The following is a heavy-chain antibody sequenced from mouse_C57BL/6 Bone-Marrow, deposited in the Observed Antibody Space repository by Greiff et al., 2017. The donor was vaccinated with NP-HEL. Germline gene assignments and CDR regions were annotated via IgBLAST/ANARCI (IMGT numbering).Heavy chain of an antibody. D-gene: IGHD1-1*01. CDR2: IYPENGDT. CDR1: GFNFKDYY. V-gene: IGHV14-4*01. Sequence: VQLQQSGAELVRPGASVKLSCTASGFNFKDYYMHWVKQRPEQGLEWIGWIYPENGDTEYAYKFQGQATITADTSSSTAYRELSRLTSEDTAVYYCTTGLNYCYGSPYYFDYRGQVTTRTV. J-gene: IGHJ2*01. CDR3: TTGLNYCYGSPYYFDY.